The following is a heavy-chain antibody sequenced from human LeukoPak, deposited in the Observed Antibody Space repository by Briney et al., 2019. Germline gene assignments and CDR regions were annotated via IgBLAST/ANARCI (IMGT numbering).Heavy chain of an antibody. Sequence: GGSLRLSCAASGFTFSSYAVSWVRQAPGKGLEWVSGTSGSGGSTYYADSVKGRFTISRDNSKNTLYLQMNSLRAEDTAVYYCARGYSSGWSFFEYWGQGTPVTVSS. D-gene: IGHD6-19*01. CDR2: TSGSGGST. CDR1: GFTFSSYA. CDR3: ARGYSSGWSFFEY. V-gene: IGHV3-23*01. J-gene: IGHJ4*02.